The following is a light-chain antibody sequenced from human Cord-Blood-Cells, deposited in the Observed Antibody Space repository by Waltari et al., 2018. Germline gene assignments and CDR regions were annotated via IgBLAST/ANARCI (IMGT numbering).Light chain of an antibody. CDR1: QSVSSY. CDR3: QQSSNWPLT. CDR2: DAS. V-gene: IGKV3-11*01. Sequence: EIVLTQSPATLSLSPGERATLACRASQSVSSYLAWYQQKPGQSPRLLIYDASNEATGIPARFSGSGSGTDFTLTISSLEPEDVAVYYCQQSSNWPLTFGGGTKVEIK. J-gene: IGKJ4*01.